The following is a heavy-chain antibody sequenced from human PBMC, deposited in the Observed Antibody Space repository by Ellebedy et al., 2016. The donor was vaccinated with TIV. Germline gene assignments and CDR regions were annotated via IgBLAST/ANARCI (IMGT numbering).Heavy chain of an antibody. V-gene: IGHV4-39*01. D-gene: IGHD2-2*02. CDR2: IFYSGST. CDR3: ARLVDNTDALDI. Sequence: SETLSLXXTVSGGSISSSSYYWGWIRQPPGKGLGWIGNIFYSGSTYYNPSLKSRVTTSVDTSKNQFSLKLSSVTATDTAVYYCARLVDNTDALDIWGQGTMVTVSS. J-gene: IGHJ3*02. CDR1: GGSISSSSYY.